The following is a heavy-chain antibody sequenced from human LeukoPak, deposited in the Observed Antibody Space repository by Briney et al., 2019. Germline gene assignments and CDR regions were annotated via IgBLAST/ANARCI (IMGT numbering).Heavy chain of an antibody. J-gene: IGHJ4*02. CDR2: ISSNGGST. V-gene: IGHV3-64*01. D-gene: IGHD4-17*01. CDR1: GFTFSSSA. CDR3: ARRTVSYFDY. Sequence: GGSLRLSCAASGFTFSSSAMHWVRQAPGKVLEYVSAISSNGGSTYYANSVKGRFTISRDNSKNTLYLQMGSLRAEDMAVYYCARRTVSYFDYWGQGTLVTVSS.